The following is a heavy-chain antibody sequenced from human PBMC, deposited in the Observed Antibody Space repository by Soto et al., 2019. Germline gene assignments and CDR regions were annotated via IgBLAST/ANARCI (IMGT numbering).Heavy chain of an antibody. CDR3: AKSLFDGGGGLSAD. CDR1: GGSISSYY. J-gene: IGHJ4*02. V-gene: IGHV4-59*01. D-gene: IGHD2-21*01. Sequence: QVQLHESGPGLVKPSETMSLTCTVSGGSISSYYWGWMRQPPGKGLEWIGDIYYTGTTNYNPSLKSLVSIAITSKNQFSLTLSSVTAADTAVYYCAKSLFDGGGGLSADWGRGTLVTVSP. CDR2: IYYTGTT.